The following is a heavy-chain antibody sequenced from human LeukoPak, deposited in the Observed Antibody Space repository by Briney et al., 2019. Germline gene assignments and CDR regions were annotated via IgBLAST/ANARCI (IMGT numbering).Heavy chain of an antibody. CDR1: GFIFDDYG. Sequence: SGGSLRLSCAASGFIFDDYGMSWVRQAPGKGLEWVSGINWNGGSTGYADSVKGRFTISRDNAKNSLYVQMNSLRAEDTALCYCARGGYSGSYFAYWGQGTLVTVSS. CDR2: INWNGGST. V-gene: IGHV3-20*04. D-gene: IGHD1-26*01. CDR3: ARGGYSGSYFAY. J-gene: IGHJ4*02.